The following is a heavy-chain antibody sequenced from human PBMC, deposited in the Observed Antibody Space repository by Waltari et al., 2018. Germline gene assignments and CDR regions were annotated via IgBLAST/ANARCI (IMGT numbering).Heavy chain of an antibody. Sequence: EVQLVESGGGLVQPGGSLRLSCAASGFTFSDDWMYWVRQAPGKGLVWVSRINRDGSRTAYADSVNGRFTISRDNAKNTLYLQMNGLRAEDTAVYYCARSQSMDVWGRGSTVIVSS. CDR3: ARSQSMDV. CDR2: INRDGSRT. V-gene: IGHV3-74*01. J-gene: IGHJ6*03. CDR1: GFTFSDDW.